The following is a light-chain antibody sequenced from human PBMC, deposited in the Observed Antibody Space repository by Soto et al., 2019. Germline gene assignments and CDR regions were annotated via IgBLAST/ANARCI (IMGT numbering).Light chain of an antibody. CDR1: QTISTW. V-gene: IGKV1-5*01. J-gene: IGKJ1*01. Sequence: DIQVTQSPPPLSASVGDRVTITCRASQTISTWMAWYQQKPGKAPKLLVYDASTLQSGVPSRFSGGGSGTEFSLTISSLQPEDFATYYCQQYNYFWAFGQGTKV. CDR3: QQYNYFWA. CDR2: DAS.